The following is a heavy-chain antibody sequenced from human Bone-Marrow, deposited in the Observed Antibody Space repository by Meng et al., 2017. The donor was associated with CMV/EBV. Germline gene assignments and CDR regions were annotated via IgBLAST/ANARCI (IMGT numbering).Heavy chain of an antibody. CDR1: GYTFTSYG. CDR3: ARAGGYYDSSGYYYGRSWFDP. CDR2: ISTYNGNT. Sequence: ASVKVSCKASGYTFTSYGINWVRQAPGQGLEWMGWISTYNGNTNYAQNLQGRVTMTTDTSTSTAYMELSSLRSEDTAVYYCARAGGYYDSSGYYYGRSWFDPWGQGTLVTVSS. D-gene: IGHD3-22*01. V-gene: IGHV1-18*01. J-gene: IGHJ5*02.